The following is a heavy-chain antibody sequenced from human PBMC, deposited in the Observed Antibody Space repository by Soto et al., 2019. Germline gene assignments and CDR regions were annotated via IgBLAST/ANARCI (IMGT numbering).Heavy chain of an antibody. J-gene: IGHJ4*02. CDR2: TYYRSKWYN. D-gene: IGHD6-13*01. Sequence: TPTLSLTCAISGDSDSSNRAAWNWIRQSPSRGLEWLGRTYYRSKWYNDYAVSVKSRITINPDTSKNQFSLQLNSVTPEDTAVYYCARADLGYSSSWYEYYFDYWGQGTLVTVSS. CDR1: GDSDSSNRAA. CDR3: ARADLGYSSSWYEYYFDY. V-gene: IGHV6-1*01.